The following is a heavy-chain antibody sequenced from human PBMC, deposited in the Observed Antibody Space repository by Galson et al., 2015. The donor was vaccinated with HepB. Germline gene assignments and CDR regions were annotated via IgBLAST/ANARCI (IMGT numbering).Heavy chain of an antibody. V-gene: IGHV3-30*18. CDR1: GFTFTNHG. D-gene: IGHD2-8*01. CDR2: VSDDGGTK. J-gene: IGHJ4*02. Sequence: SLRLSCAASGFTFTNHGMHWVRQAPGKGLDWVAVVSDDGGTKFYGDSVKGRFTISRDNSQNTVYLQLDSLRAEDTAVYYCAKSGSQYCTRGSCYFDFWGQGTLVTVSS. CDR3: AKSGSQYCTRGSCYFDF.